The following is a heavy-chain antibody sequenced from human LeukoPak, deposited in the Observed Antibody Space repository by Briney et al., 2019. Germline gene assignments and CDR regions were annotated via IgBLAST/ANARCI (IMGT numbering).Heavy chain of an antibody. CDR1: GFTFSSYG. D-gene: IGHD5-18*01. V-gene: IGHV3-30*18. J-gene: IGHJ4*02. Sequence: GGSLRLSCAASGFTFSSYGMHWVREAPGKGLEWVAVISYDGSNKYYADSVKGRFTISRDNSNNTLYLQMNSLRAEDTAVYYCAKGTIGGYSYGYLDYWGQGTLVTVSS. CDR2: ISYDGSNK. CDR3: AKGTIGGYSYGYLDY.